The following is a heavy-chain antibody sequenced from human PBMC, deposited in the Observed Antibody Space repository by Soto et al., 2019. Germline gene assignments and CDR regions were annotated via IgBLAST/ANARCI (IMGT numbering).Heavy chain of an antibody. Sequence: ASVKVSFKASGYTFTNYAVHWVRQAPGQRLEWMGWINAGNGNTKYSQKFQGRVTITRDTSASTAYMELSSLRSEDTAVYYCARVGPITMVRGVIALYYYYYMDVWGKGTTVTVSS. J-gene: IGHJ6*03. V-gene: IGHV1-3*01. D-gene: IGHD3-10*01. CDR1: GYTFTNYA. CDR3: ARVGPITMVRGVIALYYYYYMDV. CDR2: INAGNGNT.